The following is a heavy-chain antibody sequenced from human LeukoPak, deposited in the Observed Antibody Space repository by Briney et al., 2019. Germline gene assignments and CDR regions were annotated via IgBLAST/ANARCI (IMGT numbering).Heavy chain of an antibody. CDR2: ISGSGGST. J-gene: IGHJ3*02. CDR3: AKFDYYDSSGYYNKVLDAFDI. Sequence: PGGSLRLSCGASGFTFRSYAMSWVRQAPGKGLEWVSAISGSGGSTYYADSVKGRFTISRDNPKNTLYLQMNSLRAEDTAVYYCAKFDYYDSSGYYNKVLDAFDIWGQGTMVTVSS. CDR1: GFTFRSYA. V-gene: IGHV3-23*01. D-gene: IGHD3-22*01.